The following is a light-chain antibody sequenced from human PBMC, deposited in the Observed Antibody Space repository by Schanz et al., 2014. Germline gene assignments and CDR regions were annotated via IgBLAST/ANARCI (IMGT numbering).Light chain of an antibody. CDR2: DVN. J-gene: IGLJ2*01. V-gene: IGLV2-14*02. Sequence: QSALTQPASVSGSPGQSITISCTGTSSDVGSYNLVSWYQQHPGKAPKLMIYDVNHRPSGVSNRFSGSKSGNTASLTISGXXAEDEADYYCSSYRRTDTTYVVFGGGTKLTVL. CDR3: SSYRRTDTTYVV. CDR1: SSDVGSYNL.